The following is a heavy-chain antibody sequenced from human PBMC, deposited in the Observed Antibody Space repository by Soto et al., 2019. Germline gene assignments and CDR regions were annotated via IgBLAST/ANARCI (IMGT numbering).Heavy chain of an antibody. CDR3: AKGKDSGYANWFDP. Sequence: HPGGSLRLSCAASGFTFSSYAMSWVRQAPGKGLEWVSAISGSGGSTYYADSVKGRFTISRDNSKNTLYLQMNSLRAEDTAVYYCAKGKDSGYANWFDPWGQGTLVTVSS. CDR2: ISGSGGST. D-gene: IGHD5-12*01. V-gene: IGHV3-23*01. CDR1: GFTFSSYA. J-gene: IGHJ5*02.